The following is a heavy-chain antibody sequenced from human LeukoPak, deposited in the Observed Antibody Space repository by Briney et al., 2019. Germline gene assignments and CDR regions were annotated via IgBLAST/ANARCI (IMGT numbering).Heavy chain of an antibody. V-gene: IGHV4-34*01. D-gene: IGHD5-12*01. CDR2: INHSGST. J-gene: IGHJ4*02. Sequence: SETLSLTCAVYGGSFSGYYWSWIRQPPGKGLEWIGEINHSGSTNYNPSLKSRVTISINTSKNQFSLKLSSVTAADTAVYYCARRNGQDIVATFRRRYYFDYWGQGTLVTVSS. CDR3: ARRNGQDIVATFRRRYYFDY. CDR1: GGSFSGYY.